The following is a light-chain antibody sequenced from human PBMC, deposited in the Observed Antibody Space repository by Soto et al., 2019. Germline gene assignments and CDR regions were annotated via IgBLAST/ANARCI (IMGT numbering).Light chain of an antibody. V-gene: IGLV2-8*01. J-gene: IGLJ3*02. Sequence: QSALTQPPSASGSPGQSVTISCIGTSSDIGNYNSVSWYQQHPGKAPKLIIFEVSERPSRVPHRFSGSKSDNTASLTVSGLQPEDEADYYCSSYSGNNTLLFGGGTKLNVL. CDR3: SSYSGNNTLL. CDR2: EVS. CDR1: SSDIGNYNS.